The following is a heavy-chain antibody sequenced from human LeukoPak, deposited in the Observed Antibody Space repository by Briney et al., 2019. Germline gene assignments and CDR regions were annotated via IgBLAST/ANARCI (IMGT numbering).Heavy chain of an antibody. CDR2: LYFRGNV. V-gene: IGHV4-39*07. D-gene: IGHD6-13*01. Sequence: KPSETPSLTCSVSGGSISINSYYWDWIRQSPGKGLEWLGSLYFRGNVYYNPSLKSRVTISVDTSKNQFSLKLKSVTAADTAVYFCARQSSPFYYLDYWGQGIPATVSS. J-gene: IGHJ4*02. CDR3: ARQSSPFYYLDY. CDR1: GGSISINSYY.